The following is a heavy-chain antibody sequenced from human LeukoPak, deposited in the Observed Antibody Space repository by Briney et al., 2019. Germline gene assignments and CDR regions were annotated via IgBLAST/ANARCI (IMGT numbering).Heavy chain of an antibody. CDR1: GFTFTGSG. CDR3: ARESHTSGCYYFDC. J-gene: IGHJ4*02. D-gene: IGHD3-22*01. V-gene: IGHV3-33*01. CDR2: IWNDGSNK. Sequence: PGGSLRLSSAASGFTFTGSGLHWVRQAPGQGLEWVAVIWNDGSNKYYADSVKGRFTISRDNSKNTMYLQMKSLRAEDTAVYYCARESHTSGCYYFDCWGQGTLVTVSS.